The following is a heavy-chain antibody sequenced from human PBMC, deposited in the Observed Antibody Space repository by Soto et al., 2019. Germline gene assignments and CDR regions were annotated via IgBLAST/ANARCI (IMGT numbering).Heavy chain of an antibody. D-gene: IGHD4-17*01. CDR3: ARHDYGGFGL. CDR2: IYYSGST. Sequence: SETLSLTCTVSGGSISRSSYYWGWIRQPPGKGLEWIGSIYYSGSTYYNPSLKSRVTISVDTSKNQFSLKLSSVTAADTAMYYCARHDYGGFGLWGQGTLVT. V-gene: IGHV4-39*01. J-gene: IGHJ4*02. CDR1: GGSISRSSYY.